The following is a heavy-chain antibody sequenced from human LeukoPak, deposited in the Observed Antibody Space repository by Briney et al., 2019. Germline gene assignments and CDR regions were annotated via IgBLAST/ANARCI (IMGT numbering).Heavy chain of an antibody. V-gene: IGHV3-53*01. J-gene: IGHJ4*02. CDR3: ARDSLGMSTLDS. D-gene: IGHD5/OR15-5a*01. CDR2: IYSGAST. Sequence: PGGSLRLSCAASGFTVSNNYMSWVRQAPGKGLEWVSVIYSGASTYYADSVKGRFTISRDSSKNTLYLQMNSLRAEDTAVYYCARDSLGMSTLDSWGQGTLVTVSS. CDR1: GFTVSNNY.